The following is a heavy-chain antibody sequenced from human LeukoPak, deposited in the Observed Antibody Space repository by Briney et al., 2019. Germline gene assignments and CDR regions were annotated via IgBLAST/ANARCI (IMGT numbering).Heavy chain of an antibody. CDR2: ISWNSGSI. D-gene: IGHD4-17*01. V-gene: IGHV3-9*01. J-gene: IGHJ3*02. Sequence: PGRSLRLSCAASGFTFDDYAMHWVRQAPGKGLEWVSGISWNSGSIGYADSVKGRFTISRDNAKNSLYLQMNSLRAEDTAVYYCANSQGYGDYVDAFDIWGQGTMVTVSS. CDR1: GFTFDDYA. CDR3: ANSQGYGDYVDAFDI.